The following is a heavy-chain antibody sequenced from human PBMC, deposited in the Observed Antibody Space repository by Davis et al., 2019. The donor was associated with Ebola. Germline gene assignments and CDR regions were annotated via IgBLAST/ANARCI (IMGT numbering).Heavy chain of an antibody. V-gene: IGHV1-8*02. CDR3: AGDPSRDGYNPLPAFDI. CDR1: GGTFSSYA. CDR2: MNPNSGNT. J-gene: IGHJ3*02. Sequence: ASVKVSCKASGGTFSSYAISWVRQATGQGLEWMGWMNPNSGNTGYAQKFQGRVTMTRDTSISTAYMELSRLRSDDTAVYYCAGDPSRDGYNPLPAFDIWGQGTMVTVSS. D-gene: IGHD5-24*01.